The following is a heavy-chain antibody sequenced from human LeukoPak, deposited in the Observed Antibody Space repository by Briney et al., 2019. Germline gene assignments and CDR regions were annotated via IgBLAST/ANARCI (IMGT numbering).Heavy chain of an antibody. CDR2: INHNGNVN. Sequence: GGSLRLSCAASGFTFSSYWMNWARQAPGKGLEWVASINHNGNVNYYVDSVKGRFTISRDNAKNSLCLQMSNLRAEDTAVYFCARGGGLDVWGQGATVTVS. D-gene: IGHD3-16*01. CDR3: ARGGGLDV. CDR1: GFTFSSYW. V-gene: IGHV3-7*03. J-gene: IGHJ6*02.